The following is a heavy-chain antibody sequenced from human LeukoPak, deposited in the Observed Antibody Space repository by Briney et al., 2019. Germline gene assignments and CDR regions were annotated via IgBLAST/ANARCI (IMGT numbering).Heavy chain of an antibody. CDR1: GGSISSSSYY. Sequence: SETLSLTCTVSGGSISSSSYYWGWIRQPPGKGLEWIGSIYYSGSTYYNPSLKSRVTISVDTSKNQFSLKLSSVTAADTAVYYCARADPDYYDSSGHWFDPWGQGTLVTVSS. V-gene: IGHV4-39*07. J-gene: IGHJ5*02. D-gene: IGHD3-22*01. CDR3: ARADPDYYDSSGHWFDP. CDR2: IYYSGST.